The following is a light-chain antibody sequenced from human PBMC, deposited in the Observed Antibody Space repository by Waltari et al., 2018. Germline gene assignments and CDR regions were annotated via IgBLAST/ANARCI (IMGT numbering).Light chain of an antibody. Sequence: EIVLTQSPGTLSLSPGERVTLSCRASQSIGTFLAWYQQKPGQPPRLLIYGASIRAAGIPDRVIGSGSGTDFSLTISRLEPEDFAVYYCQHYVRLPVTFGQGTKVQIK. J-gene: IGKJ1*01. V-gene: IGKV3-20*01. CDR2: GAS. CDR1: QSIGTF. CDR3: QHYVRLPVT.